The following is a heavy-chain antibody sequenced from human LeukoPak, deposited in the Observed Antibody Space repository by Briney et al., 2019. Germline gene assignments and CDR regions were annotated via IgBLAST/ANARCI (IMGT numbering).Heavy chain of an antibody. D-gene: IGHD6-13*01. CDR1: GYSFTSYW. V-gene: IGHV5-51*01. CDR2: IYPGDSDI. Sequence: PGGSLRLSCKGSGYSFTSYWIGWVRQTPGKGLEWMGIIYPGDSDIRYSPSFQGQVTISADKSITTAFLQWSSLKASDTAMYYCARSMWPGVAAAGDYWGQGTLVTVSS. CDR3: ARSMWPGVAAAGDY. J-gene: IGHJ4*02.